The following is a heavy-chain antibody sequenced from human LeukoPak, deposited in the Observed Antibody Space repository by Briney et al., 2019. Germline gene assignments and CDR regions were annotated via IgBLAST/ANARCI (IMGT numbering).Heavy chain of an antibody. CDR1: GFAFDDYA. Sequence: GGSLRLSCAASGFAFDDYAMHWVRQAPGKGLEWVSGISWNSGTIGYADSVKGRFTISRDNAKNSLYLQMNSLRAEDTALYYCAKGEARGYSYGSDYWGQGTLVTVSS. V-gene: IGHV3-9*01. CDR2: ISWNSGTI. J-gene: IGHJ4*02. CDR3: AKGEARGYSYGSDY. D-gene: IGHD5-18*01.